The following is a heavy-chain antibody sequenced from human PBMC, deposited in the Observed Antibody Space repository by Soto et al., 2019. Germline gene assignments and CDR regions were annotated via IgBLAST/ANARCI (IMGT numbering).Heavy chain of an antibody. V-gene: IGHV4-39*01. D-gene: IGHD1-26*01. J-gene: IGHJ4*02. CDR2: IYYSGSA. CDR3: ARRPKRGSYSWCFDY. CDR1: GGSITSNAYY. Sequence: SETLSLTCTVSGGSITSNAYYWGWIRQPPGKGLEWLGYIYYSGSASYNPSLKSRVTMSVDTSKNQFSLKLSSVTAADTAVYYCARRPKRGSYSWCFDYWGQGTLVTGSS.